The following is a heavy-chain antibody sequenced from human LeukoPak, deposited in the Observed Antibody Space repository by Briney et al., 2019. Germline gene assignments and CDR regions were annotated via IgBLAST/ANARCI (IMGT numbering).Heavy chain of an antibody. CDR3: AGDGSRDVRFLPDY. Sequence: SVKVSCKASGGTFSSYAISWVRQAPGQGLEWMGGIIPIFGTANYAQKFQGRVTITTDESTSTAYMELSSLRSEDTAVYYCAGDGSRDVRFLPDYWGQGTLVTVSS. D-gene: IGHD3-3*01. CDR1: GGTFSSYA. CDR2: IIPIFGTA. J-gene: IGHJ4*02. V-gene: IGHV1-69*05.